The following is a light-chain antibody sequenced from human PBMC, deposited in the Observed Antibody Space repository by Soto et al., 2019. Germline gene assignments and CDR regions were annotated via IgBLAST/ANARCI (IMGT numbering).Light chain of an antibody. V-gene: IGLV2-14*01. Sequence: QSALTQPASVSGSPGQTITISCTGTSSDVGGYDYVSWHQQHPGKAPKLMIYDVSKRPSGVSHRFSGSKSGNTASLAISGLQAEDEADYYCSSKRGSTGVFGTRTKV. CDR1: SSDVGGYDY. CDR3: SSKRGSTGV. J-gene: IGLJ1*01. CDR2: DVS.